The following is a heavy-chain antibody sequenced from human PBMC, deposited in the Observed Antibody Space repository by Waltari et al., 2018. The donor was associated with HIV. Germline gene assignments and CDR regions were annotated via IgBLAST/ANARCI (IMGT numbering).Heavy chain of an antibody. CDR1: GGPLTRGGYY. V-gene: IGHV4-31*03. CDR3: ARGLEGRVRGVIGF. D-gene: IGHD3-10*01. Sequence: QVQLQESGTGLVKPSQALTLTCTVSGGPLTRGGYYWSWIRQHPGKGLEWSGYIFYSGSTYYNPSLTSRVTISVDTSKNHFSLKLTSLTAADTAVYYCARGLEGRVRGVIGFWGQGTLVTVSS. CDR2: IFYSGST. J-gene: IGHJ4*02.